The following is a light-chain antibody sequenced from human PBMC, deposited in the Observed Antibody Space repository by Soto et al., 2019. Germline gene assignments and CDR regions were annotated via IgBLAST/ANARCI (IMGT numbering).Light chain of an antibody. CDR2: DAS. CDR3: QQRSNWPLT. V-gene: IGKV3-11*01. Sequence: EVVLTQSPATLALSPGERATLSCRASQSISRYLAWYQQKPGQAPRLLIYDASNRATGIPARFSGSGSGTDFTLTISSLEPEDFVVYYCQQRSNWPLTFGAGTKVEI. J-gene: IGKJ4*01. CDR1: QSISRY.